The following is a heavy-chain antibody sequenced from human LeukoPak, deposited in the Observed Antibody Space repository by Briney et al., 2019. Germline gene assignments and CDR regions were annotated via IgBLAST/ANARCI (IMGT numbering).Heavy chain of an antibody. CDR3: ARLGCSGLTYYYGTDV. CDR1: GYSFTNYW. Sequence: GESLKISSKGSGYSFTNYWIGWVRQMPGKGLEWMGIIYHGDSDTRYRPSFQGQVTISADKSISTACLQWSSLKASDTAMYYCARLGCSGLTYYYGTDVWSQGTTVTV. CDR2: IYHGDSDT. J-gene: IGHJ6*02. V-gene: IGHV5-51*01. D-gene: IGHD2-15*01.